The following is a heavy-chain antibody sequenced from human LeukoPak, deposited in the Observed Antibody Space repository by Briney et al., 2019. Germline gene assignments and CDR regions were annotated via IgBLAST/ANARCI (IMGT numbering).Heavy chain of an antibody. Sequence: GASVKVSCKASGYTFTGYYMHWVRQAPGQGLEWMGWINPNSGGTNYAQKFQGRVTMTRDTSISTAYMELSRLRSDDTAVYYCARDYYYDSSGYYLFDYWGQGTLVTVSS. CDR3: ARDYYYDSSGYYLFDY. CDR2: INPNSGGT. V-gene: IGHV1-2*02. J-gene: IGHJ4*02. CDR1: GYTFTGYY. D-gene: IGHD3-22*01.